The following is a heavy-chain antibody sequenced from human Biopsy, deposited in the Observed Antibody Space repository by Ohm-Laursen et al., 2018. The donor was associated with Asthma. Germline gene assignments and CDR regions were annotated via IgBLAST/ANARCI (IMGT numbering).Heavy chain of an antibody. CDR3: ARTYFDFLTGQVNDAFDI. V-gene: IGHV1-3*01. CDR1: GYTFIHYA. Sequence: ASVKVSRKASGYTFIHYAIHWVRQAPGQRLEWMGWINAGIGNTKYSQKFQGRVSITRDTSARTAYMDLSSLRSEDTAVYYCARTYFDFLTGQVNDAFDIWGQGTVVTVSS. J-gene: IGHJ3*02. D-gene: IGHD3-9*01. CDR2: INAGIGNT.